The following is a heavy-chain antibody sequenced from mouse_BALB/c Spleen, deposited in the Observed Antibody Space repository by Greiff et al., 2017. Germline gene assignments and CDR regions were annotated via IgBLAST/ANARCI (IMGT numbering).Heavy chain of an antibody. CDR2: INPGSGGT. Sequence: QVQLKQSGAELVRPGTSVKVSCKASGYAFTNYLIEWVKQRPGQGLEWIGVINPGSGGTNYNEKFKGKATLTADKSTSTDYMQLKSLTSEDSAVYYCARGGNYVLDYWGQGTTLTVSS. CDR3: ARGGNYVLDY. J-gene: IGHJ2*01. D-gene: IGHD2-1*01. V-gene: IGHV1-54*01. CDR1: GYAFTNYL.